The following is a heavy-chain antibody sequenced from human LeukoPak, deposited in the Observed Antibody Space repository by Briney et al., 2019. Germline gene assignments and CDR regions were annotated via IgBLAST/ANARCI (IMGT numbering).Heavy chain of an antibody. CDR1: GYTFTGYY. V-gene: IGHV1-2*02. CDR2: INPNSGGT. CDR3: ARGRTYYYDSSGLSPDFDY. D-gene: IGHD3-22*01. J-gene: IGHJ4*02. Sequence: GASVKVSCKASGYTFTGYYMHWVRQAPGQELEWMGWINPNSGGTNYAQKFQGRVTMTRDTSISTAYMELSRLRSDDTAVYYCARGRTYYYDSSGLSPDFDYWGQGTLVTASS.